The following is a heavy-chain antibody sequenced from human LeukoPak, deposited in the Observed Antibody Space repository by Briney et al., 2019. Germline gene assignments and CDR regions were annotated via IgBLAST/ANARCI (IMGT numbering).Heavy chain of an antibody. Sequence: GGSLRLSWAASGFTFSSYWMSWVRQAPGKGLEWVANIKQDGSEKYYVDSVKGRFTISRDNAKNSLYLQMNSLRAEDTAVYYCAAELRSGYFVGAFDIWGQGTMVTVSS. CDR2: IKQDGSEK. D-gene: IGHD3-3*01. J-gene: IGHJ3*02. CDR3: AAELRSGYFVGAFDI. CDR1: GFTFSSYW. V-gene: IGHV3-7*01.